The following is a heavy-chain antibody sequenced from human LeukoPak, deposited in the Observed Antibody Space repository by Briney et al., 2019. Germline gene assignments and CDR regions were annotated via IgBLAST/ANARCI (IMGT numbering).Heavy chain of an antibody. Sequence: SQTLSLTCTVSGGSISSGGYYWSWIRQHPGKGLEWIGYIYTSGSTNYNPSLKSRVTMSVDTSKNQFSLKLSSVTAADTAVYYCARDYCSGGSCYYNYWGQGTLVTVSS. J-gene: IGHJ4*02. CDR1: GGSISSGGYY. V-gene: IGHV4-31*03. CDR3: ARDYCSGGSCYYNY. CDR2: IYTSGST. D-gene: IGHD2-15*01.